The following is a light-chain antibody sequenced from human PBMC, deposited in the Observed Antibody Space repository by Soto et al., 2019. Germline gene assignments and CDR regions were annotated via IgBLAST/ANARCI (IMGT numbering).Light chain of an antibody. J-gene: IGKJ2*01. Sequence: EIVLTQSPGTLSLSPGERATLSCSASQSVDSASLAWYQQIPGQAPRLLLYGASNRSTGISERFSGGGSGTDFTLTINRLVHEAFAVYYCQQYSDLPLYTFGQGTKLEIK. CDR3: QQYSDLPLYT. CDR1: QSVDSAS. V-gene: IGKV3-20*01. CDR2: GAS.